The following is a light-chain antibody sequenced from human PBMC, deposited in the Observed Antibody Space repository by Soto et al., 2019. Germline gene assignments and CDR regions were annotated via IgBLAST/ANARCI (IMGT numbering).Light chain of an antibody. V-gene: IGKV3-15*01. J-gene: IGKJ2*01. Sequence: EIVMTQSPATLSVSPGERATLSCRASQSVSSNLAGYQQKPGQAPRLLIYGAPTRATGIPARFSGSGSVTEFTLTISSLQSEDFAVYYCQQYNNWAPYTFGQGTKLEIK. CDR3: QQYNNWAPYT. CDR2: GAP. CDR1: QSVSSN.